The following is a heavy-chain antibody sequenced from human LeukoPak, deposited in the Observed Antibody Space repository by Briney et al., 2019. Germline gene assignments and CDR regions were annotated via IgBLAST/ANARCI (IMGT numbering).Heavy chain of an antibody. CDR1: PFIFSGHW. CDR2: IKEDGSER. D-gene: IGHD2-8*01. J-gene: IGHJ4*02. CDR3: ARDLGYCTNGACHTRFDY. Sequence: GGSLRLSCEASPFIFSGHWLIWVRQTPGKGLEWVASIKEDGSERQYVDSVKGRFSISRDNTKGSLFLQLNSLRAEDTAVYYCARDLGYCTNGACHTRFDYWGQGTLVTVSS. V-gene: IGHV3-7*03.